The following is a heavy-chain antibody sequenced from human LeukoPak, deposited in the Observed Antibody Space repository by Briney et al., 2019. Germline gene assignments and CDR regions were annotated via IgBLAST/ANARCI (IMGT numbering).Heavy chain of an antibody. V-gene: IGHV3-30*02. J-gene: IGHJ2*01. D-gene: IGHD4-17*01. CDR3: ARDWDGDSKRYFDF. CDR1: GFTFSGYG. Sequence: GGSLRLSCAASGFTFSGYGMHWVRQAPGKGLEWVAFIRNDGSNKYYADSVRGRFTISRDNSKNTLYLQMNSLRDEDTAVYYCARDWDGDSKRYFDFWGRGTLVTVSS. CDR2: IRNDGSNK.